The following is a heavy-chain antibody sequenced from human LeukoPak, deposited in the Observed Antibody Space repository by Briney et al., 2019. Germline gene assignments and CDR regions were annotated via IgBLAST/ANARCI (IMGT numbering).Heavy chain of an antibody. CDR1: GFTFSDYY. CDR3: ASKYYDILTGGTQFDY. D-gene: IGHD3-9*01. J-gene: IGHJ4*02. V-gene: IGHV3-11*04. CDR2: ISSSGSTI. Sequence: GGSLRLSCAASGFTFSDYYMSWIRQAPGKGLEWVSCISSSGSTIYYADSVKGRFTISRDNAKNSLYLQMNSLRAEDTAVYYCASKYYDILTGGTQFDYWGQGTLVTVSS.